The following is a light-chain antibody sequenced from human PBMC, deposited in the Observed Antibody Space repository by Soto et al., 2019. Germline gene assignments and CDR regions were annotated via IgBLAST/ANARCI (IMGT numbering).Light chain of an antibody. Sequence: QLVLTQSPSASASLGASVKLTCTLSSGHSSYAIAWHQQQPEKGPRYLMKLNSDGSHSNGDGIPDRFSGSSSGAERYLTISSLQSEDEADYYCQTWGTGPLVFGGGTKLTVL. CDR2: LNSDGSH. CDR3: QTWGTGPLV. V-gene: IGLV4-69*01. CDR1: SGHSSYA. J-gene: IGLJ2*01.